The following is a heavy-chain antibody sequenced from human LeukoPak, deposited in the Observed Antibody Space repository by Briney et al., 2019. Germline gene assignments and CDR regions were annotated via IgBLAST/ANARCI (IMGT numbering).Heavy chain of an antibody. CDR1: GYTFTGYY. CDR3: ARDLVRGVIIIGY. V-gene: IGHV1-2*02. Sequence: ASVKVSCKASGYTFTGYYMHWVRQAPGQGLEWMGWINPNSGGTNYAQKFQGRVTMTRDTSISTAYMELRSLRSDDTAVYYCARDLVRGVIIIGYWGQGTLVTVSS. J-gene: IGHJ4*02. D-gene: IGHD3-10*01. CDR2: INPNSGGT.